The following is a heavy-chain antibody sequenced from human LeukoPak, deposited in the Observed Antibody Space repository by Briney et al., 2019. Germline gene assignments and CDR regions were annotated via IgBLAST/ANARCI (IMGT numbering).Heavy chain of an antibody. J-gene: IGHJ4*02. D-gene: IGHD2-15*01. CDR1: GFTFSSYE. V-gene: IGHV3-48*03. CDR3: TSDLNHDSGG. CDR2: ISDSGNTI. Sequence: SGGSLRLSCTASGFTFSSYEMIWVRQAPGKGLEWLSYISDSGNTIYYADSVKGRFTVSRDNAKNSLYLQMNSLRVEDTAIYYCTSDLNHDSGGWGQGTLVTVSS.